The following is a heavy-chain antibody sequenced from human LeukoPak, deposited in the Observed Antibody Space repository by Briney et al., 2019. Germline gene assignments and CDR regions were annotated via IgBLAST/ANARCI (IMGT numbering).Heavy chain of an antibody. CDR3: ARERVYYDSLYYMDV. CDR2: ISYDGSNK. Sequence: GGSLRLSCAASGFTFSSYAMHWVRQAPGKGLEWVAVISYDGSNKYYADSVKGRFTISRDNSKNTLYLQMNSLRAEDTAVYYCARERVYYDSLYYMDVWGKGTTVTVSS. J-gene: IGHJ6*03. CDR1: GFTFSSYA. V-gene: IGHV3-30-3*01. D-gene: IGHD3-3*01.